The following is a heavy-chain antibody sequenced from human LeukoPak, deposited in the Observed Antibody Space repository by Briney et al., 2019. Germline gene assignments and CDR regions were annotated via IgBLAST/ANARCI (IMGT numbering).Heavy chain of an antibody. CDR1: GGSISSGGYY. Sequence: SETLSLTCTVSGGSISSGGYYWSWIRQHPGKGLEWIGYIYYSGSTYYNPSLKSRVTISVDTSKNQFSLKLSSVTAADTAVYYCARDSGGVATTPRAFDIWGQGTMVTVSS. V-gene: IGHV4-31*03. CDR3: ARDSGGVATTPRAFDI. J-gene: IGHJ3*02. CDR2: IYYSGST. D-gene: IGHD5-12*01.